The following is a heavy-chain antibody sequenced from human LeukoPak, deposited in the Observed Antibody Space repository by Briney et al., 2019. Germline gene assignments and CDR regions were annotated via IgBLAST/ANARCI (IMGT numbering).Heavy chain of an antibody. D-gene: IGHD2-2*02. V-gene: IGHV3-7*01. Sequence: PGGSLRLSCVISGFTFSDYWMNWVRQAPGKGLEWVGSINQNGAEKTYVDSVKGRFTISRDNPRNSLYLQMNSLRAEDTAIYYCARDVARTISCYTDWGQGTLVTVSS. CDR1: GFTFSDYW. CDR3: ARDVARTISCYTD. J-gene: IGHJ4*02. CDR2: INQNGAEK.